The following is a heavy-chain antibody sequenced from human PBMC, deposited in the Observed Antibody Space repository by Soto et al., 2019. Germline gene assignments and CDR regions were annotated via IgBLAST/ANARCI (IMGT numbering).Heavy chain of an antibody. CDR2: ISYDGSNK. CDR3: AKELSITIFGVVKDYYYGMDV. V-gene: IGHV3-30*18. J-gene: IGHJ6*02. CDR1: GFTFSSYG. Sequence: PRGSLRLSCAASGFTFSSYGMHWVRQAPGKGLEWVAVISYDGSNKYYADSVKGRFTISRDNSKNTLYLQMNSLRAEDTAVYYCAKELSITIFGVVKDYYYGMDVWGQGTTVTVSS. D-gene: IGHD3-3*01.